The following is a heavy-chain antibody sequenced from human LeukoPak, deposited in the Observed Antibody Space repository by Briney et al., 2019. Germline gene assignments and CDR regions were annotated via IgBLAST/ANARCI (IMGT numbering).Heavy chain of an antibody. J-gene: IGHJ6*02. CDR1: GFSLSTSGMC. V-gene: IGHV2-70*11. Sequence: SGPALVKPSQTPTLTCTFSGFSLSTSGMCVSWIRQPPGKALEWLARIDWDDDKYYSTSLKTRLTISKDTSKNQVVLTMTNMDPVDTAKYYCARMPYDYDSCGSDPRSYYYVMDVWGQGTTVTVSS. CDR2: IDWDDDK. CDR3: ARMPYDYDSCGSDPRSYYYVMDV. D-gene: IGHD3-22*01.